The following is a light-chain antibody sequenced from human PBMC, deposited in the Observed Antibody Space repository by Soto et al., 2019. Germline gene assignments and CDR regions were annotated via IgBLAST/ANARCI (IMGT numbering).Light chain of an antibody. CDR2: GAS. CDR1: QRISSN. V-gene: IGKV3-15*01. J-gene: IGKJ2*01. CDR3: QQNKDWTPYT. Sequence: EILMTQSQATLSFSPGERATISCRASQRISSNVAWYQLKPGQAPRLLIYGASTRATGVPARFSGGRSGTEVTLTISSLQSEDLAVYFCQQNKDWTPYTFGQGTKLEIK.